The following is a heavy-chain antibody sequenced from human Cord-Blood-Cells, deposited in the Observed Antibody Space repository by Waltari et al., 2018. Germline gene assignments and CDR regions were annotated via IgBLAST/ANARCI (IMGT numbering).Heavy chain of an antibody. CDR1: GGSISSSNW. CDR3: ARSTYHPSIAAAGTGVRDAFDI. Sequence: QVQLQESGPGLVKPSGTLSLTCAVSGGSISSSNWWRWVRQPPGKGLAWIGEIYHSGSTNYNPSLKSRVTISVDKSKNQFSLKLSSVTAADTAVYYCARSTYHPSIAAAGTGVRDAFDIWGQGTMVTVSS. D-gene: IGHD6-13*01. CDR2: IYHSGST. J-gene: IGHJ3*02. V-gene: IGHV4-4*02.